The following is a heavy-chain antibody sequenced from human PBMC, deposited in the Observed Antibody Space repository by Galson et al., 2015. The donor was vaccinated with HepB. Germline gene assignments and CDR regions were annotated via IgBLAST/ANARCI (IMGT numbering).Heavy chain of an antibody. CDR1: GYTFTSYA. D-gene: IGHD5-12*01. Sequence: SVKVSCKASGYTFTSYAMHWVRQAPGQRLEWMGWINAGNGNTKYSQKFQGRVTITRDTSASTACMELSSLRSEDTAVYYCARDLAWLDAFDIWGQGTMVTVSS. J-gene: IGHJ3*02. CDR2: INAGNGNT. V-gene: IGHV1-3*01. CDR3: ARDLAWLDAFDI.